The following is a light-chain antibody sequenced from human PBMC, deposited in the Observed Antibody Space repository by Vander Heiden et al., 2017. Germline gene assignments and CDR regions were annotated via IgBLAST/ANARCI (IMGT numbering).Light chain of an antibody. CDR2: AAS. Sequence: DIQMTQSPSSLSASVGDRVTITCRASQGISNYLAWYQQKPGKVPKLLFYAASTLQSGVPSRFSGSGSGTDFTLTISSLQPEDVATYYCQKYNSAPPLTFGGGTKVEIK. CDR3: QKYNSAPPLT. V-gene: IGKV1-27*01. CDR1: QGISNY. J-gene: IGKJ4*01.